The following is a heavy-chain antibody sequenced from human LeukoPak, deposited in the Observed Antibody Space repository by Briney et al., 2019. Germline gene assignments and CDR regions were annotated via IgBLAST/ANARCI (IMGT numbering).Heavy chain of an antibody. Sequence: GGSLSLSCAPSGFTFRTYGMHWARQAPGRGLEWVADISYDGSNKYYADSVKGRFTLSRDNSKNTLYLQRDSLRAEDTAVYYCAKEGDISSRWYLANYFDYWGQGTLVTVSS. V-gene: IGHV3-30*18. CDR3: AKEGDISSRWYLANYFDY. CDR2: ISYDGSNK. J-gene: IGHJ4*02. D-gene: IGHD6-13*01. CDR1: GFTFRTYG.